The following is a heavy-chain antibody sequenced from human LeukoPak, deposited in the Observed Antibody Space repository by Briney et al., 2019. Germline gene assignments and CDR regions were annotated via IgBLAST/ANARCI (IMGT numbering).Heavy chain of an antibody. Sequence: PSETLSLTCTVSGGSISSSSYYWGWIRQPPGKGLEWIGSIYYSGSTYYNPSLKSRVTISVDTSKNQFSLKLSSVTAADTAVYYCARVSTITIFGVVQGWFDPWGQGTLVTVSS. CDR1: GGSISSSSYY. CDR3: ARVSTITIFGVVQGWFDP. CDR2: IYYSGST. D-gene: IGHD3-3*01. J-gene: IGHJ5*02. V-gene: IGHV4-39*07.